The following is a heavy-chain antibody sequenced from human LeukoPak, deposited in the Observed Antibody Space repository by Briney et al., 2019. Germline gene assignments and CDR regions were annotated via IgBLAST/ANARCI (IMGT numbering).Heavy chain of an antibody. J-gene: IGHJ4*02. D-gene: IGHD3-10*01. CDR1: GFTFSDYY. V-gene: IGHV4-34*01. CDR2: INHSGST. Sequence: PGGSLRLSCAASGFTFSDYYMSWIRQAPGKGLEWIGEINHSGSTNYNPSLKSRVTISVDTSKNQFSLKLSSVTAADTAVYYCARLYGFGYWGQGTLVTVSS. CDR3: ARLYGFGY.